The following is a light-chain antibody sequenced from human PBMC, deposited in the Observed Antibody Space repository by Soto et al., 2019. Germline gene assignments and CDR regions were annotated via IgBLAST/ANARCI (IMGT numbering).Light chain of an antibody. CDR2: DAS. V-gene: IGKV3-11*01. Sequence: EIVLAQSPATLSLSPGERATLSCRASKRVSISLAWYQQKPGQAPRLLIFDASNRATGVPARFSGSGSGTDFTLTVSSLEPGDFALYYCQQRSNWPPEITFGQGTRLEI. CDR3: QQRSNWPPEIT. J-gene: IGKJ5*01. CDR1: KRVSIS.